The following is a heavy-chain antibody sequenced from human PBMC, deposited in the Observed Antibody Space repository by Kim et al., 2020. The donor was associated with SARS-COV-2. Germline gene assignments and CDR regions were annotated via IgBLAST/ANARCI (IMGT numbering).Heavy chain of an antibody. V-gene: IGHV4-34*01. D-gene: IGHD6-13*01. J-gene: IGHJ4*02. CDR1: GGSFSGYY. CDR2: INHSGST. CDR3: ARGVGSSWYYFFGNTDFDY. Sequence: SETLSLTCAVYGGSFSGYYWSWIRQPPGKGLEWIGEINHSGSTNYNPSLKSRVTISVDTSKNQFSLKLSSVTAADTAVYYCARGVGSSWYYFFGNTDFDYWGQGTLVTVSS.